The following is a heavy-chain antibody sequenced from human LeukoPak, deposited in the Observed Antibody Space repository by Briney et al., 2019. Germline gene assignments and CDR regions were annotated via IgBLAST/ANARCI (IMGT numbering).Heavy chain of an antibody. Sequence: SETLSLTCTVSGYSISSGYYWAWIRQPPGKGLEWIGSIFHTGSTYHNPSLKSRVTISVDTSKTQFSLKLNSVTAADTPVYYCARNHSSSSEDYWGQGTLVTVSS. CDR3: ARNHSSSSEDY. D-gene: IGHD6-13*01. CDR1: GYSISSGYY. J-gene: IGHJ4*02. CDR2: IFHTGST. V-gene: IGHV4-38-2*02.